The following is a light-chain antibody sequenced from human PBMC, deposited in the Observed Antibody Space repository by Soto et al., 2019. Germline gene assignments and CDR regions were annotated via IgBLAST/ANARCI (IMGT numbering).Light chain of an antibody. CDR1: QSVSSY. CDR3: QQRSNWQFT. CDR2: DAS. Sequence: EIVLTQSPATLSLSPGERATLSCRASQSVSSYLAWCQQKPGQAPRLLIYDASNRATGIPARFSGSGSGTDFTLTISSLEPEDFAVYYCQQRSNWQFTFGPGTKVDIK. V-gene: IGKV3-11*01. J-gene: IGKJ3*01.